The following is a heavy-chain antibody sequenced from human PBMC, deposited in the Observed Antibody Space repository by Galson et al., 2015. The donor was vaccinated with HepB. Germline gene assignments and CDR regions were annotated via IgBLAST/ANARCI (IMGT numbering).Heavy chain of an antibody. CDR3: VRSDSRGHPSYYMDV. J-gene: IGHJ6*03. CDR2: IWYDEINA. V-gene: IGHV3-33*01. Sequence: SLRLSCAASGFSISAYGMHWVRQAPGKGLEWVAVIWYDEINAYYADSVKGRFTISRDNSKNTVSLQMNSLRVEDTAVYDCVRSDSRGHPSYYMDVWGKGTTVTVS. D-gene: IGHD3-22*01. CDR1: GFSISAYG.